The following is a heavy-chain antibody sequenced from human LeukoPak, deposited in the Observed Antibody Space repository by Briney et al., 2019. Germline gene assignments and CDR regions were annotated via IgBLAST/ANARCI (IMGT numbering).Heavy chain of an antibody. V-gene: IGHV1-3*01. J-gene: IGHJ4*02. CDR3: VRGGPNKSGWTLDY. D-gene: IGHD6-19*01. CDR2: FNSDTGNT. Sequence: HWASVKVSCKASGYTLTNYAIHWVRQAPGQRLEWMGWFNSDTGNTDYSQKFQGRVTISRDTSANTAYMELNRLRPEDTAVFYCVRGGPNKSGWTLDYWGQGTLVTVSS. CDR1: GYTLTNYA.